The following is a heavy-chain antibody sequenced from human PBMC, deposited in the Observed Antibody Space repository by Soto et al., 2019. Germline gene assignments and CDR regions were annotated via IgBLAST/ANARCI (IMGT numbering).Heavy chain of an antibody. Sequence: GSLRLSCAASGXIFNNNFGMNWVLQAPVKWLEWVANMWFDGSRKNYAYSVKGRFTISSDNSKNKLYLQMNSLRVEDTPIYYCARDRDRMTTVTEIEYWGQGTLGPVS. CDR1: GXIFNNNFG. CDR3: ARDRDRMTTVTEIEY. V-gene: IGHV3-33*01. J-gene: IGHJ4*02. D-gene: IGHD4-17*01. CDR2: MWFDGSRK.